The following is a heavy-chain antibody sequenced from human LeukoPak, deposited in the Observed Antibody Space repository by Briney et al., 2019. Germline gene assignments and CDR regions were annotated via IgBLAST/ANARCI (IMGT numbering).Heavy chain of an antibody. J-gene: IGHJ5*02. V-gene: IGHV1-18*01. D-gene: IGHD2-2*01. Sequence: ASVKVSCKASGYTFTSYGISWVRQAPGQGLEWMGWISAYNGNTNYAQKLQGRVTMTTDTSTSTAYMELRSLRSDDTAVYYCARHRGGLWNSTSSNWFDPWGQGTLVTVSS. CDR2: ISAYNGNT. CDR3: ARHRGGLWNSTSSNWFDP. CDR1: GYTFTSYG.